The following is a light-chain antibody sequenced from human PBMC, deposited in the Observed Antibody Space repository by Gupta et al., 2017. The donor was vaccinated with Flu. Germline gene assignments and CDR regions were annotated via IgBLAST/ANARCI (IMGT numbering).Light chain of an antibody. V-gene: IGKV4-1*01. Sequence: DIVMAQSPDSLAVSLGERATIHCKSSQSVLYSATNKNYLAWYQQKAGRPPRLLIYWASTRESGVPDRFTGSGSGTDFTLTISSLQAEDVAVYFCQQYYTTPTFGQGTKLEI. CDR3: QQYYTTPT. CDR2: WAS. J-gene: IGKJ2*01. CDR1: QSVLYSATNKNY.